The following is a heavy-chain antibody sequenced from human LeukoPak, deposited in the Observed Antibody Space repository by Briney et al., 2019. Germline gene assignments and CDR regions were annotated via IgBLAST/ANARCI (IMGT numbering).Heavy chain of an antibody. CDR3: ARASPHQYGPGVIDY. D-gene: IGHD3-10*02. J-gene: IGHJ4*02. V-gene: IGHV3-13*01. CDR2: IGPAGDT. CDR1: GYTFSSHD. Sequence: GGSLRLSCAASGYTFSSHDMHWVRQATGKGLEWVSAIGPAGDTYYSDSVKGRFTISRENAKNSLYLQMNSLRAGDTAVYYCARASPHQYGPGVIDYWGQGTLVTVSS.